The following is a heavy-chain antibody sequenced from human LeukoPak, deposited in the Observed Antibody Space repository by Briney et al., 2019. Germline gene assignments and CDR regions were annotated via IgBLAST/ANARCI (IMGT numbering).Heavy chain of an antibody. J-gene: IGHJ4*02. CDR3: ARFPISIYGDYAFDY. D-gene: IGHD4-17*01. Sequence: GASVKVSCKASGYTFTSYDINWVRQAPGQGLEWMGWMNPNSGNTGYAQKFQGRVTMTRNTSISTAYMELSSLRSEDTAVYYCARFPISIYGDYAFDYWGQGTLVTVSS. CDR2: MNPNSGNT. V-gene: IGHV1-8*01. CDR1: GYTFTSYD.